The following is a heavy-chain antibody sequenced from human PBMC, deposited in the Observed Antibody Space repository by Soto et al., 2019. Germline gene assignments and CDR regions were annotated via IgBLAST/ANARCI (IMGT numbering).Heavy chain of an antibody. Sequence: GGSLRLSCAASGFTFSSYAMSWVRQAPGKGLEWVSAISGSGGSTYYADSVKGRFTISRDKSKNTLYLQMNSLRAEDTAVYYCARAPYYDFWSGSLDYWGQGTLVTVSS. J-gene: IGHJ4*02. D-gene: IGHD3-3*01. V-gene: IGHV3-23*01. CDR3: ARAPYYDFWSGSLDY. CDR2: ISGSGGST. CDR1: GFTFSSYA.